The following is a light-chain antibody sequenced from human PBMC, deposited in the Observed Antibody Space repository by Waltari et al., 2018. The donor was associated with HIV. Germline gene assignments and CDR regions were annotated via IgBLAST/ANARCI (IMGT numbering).Light chain of an antibody. CDR3: QQSYRTPRT. Sequence: DFQMTQSPSSRSASVGDRITITCRASQTIATYLNWYQQKPGKAPKLLIYSASSLQSGVPSRFSGSGSGTDFTLTITSLQPDDFATYYCQQSYRTPRTFGQGTKLEI. V-gene: IGKV1-39*01. CDR1: QTIATY. J-gene: IGKJ2*01. CDR2: SAS.